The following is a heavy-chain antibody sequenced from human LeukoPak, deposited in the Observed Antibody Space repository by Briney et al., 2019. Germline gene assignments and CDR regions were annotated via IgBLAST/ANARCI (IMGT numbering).Heavy chain of an antibody. Sequence: SETLSLTCTVSGGSISSYYWSWGRQPPGKGLEWAGYIYYSGSTNYNPSLKSRVTISVDTSKNQFSLTLSSVTAADTAVYYCARHRQLVRWFDHWGQGTLVTVSS. J-gene: IGHJ5*02. D-gene: IGHD6-13*01. V-gene: IGHV4-59*08. CDR2: IYYSGST. CDR1: GGSISSYY. CDR3: ARHRQLVRWFDH.